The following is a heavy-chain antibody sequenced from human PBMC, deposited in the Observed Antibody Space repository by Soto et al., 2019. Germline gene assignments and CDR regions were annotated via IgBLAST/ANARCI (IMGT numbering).Heavy chain of an antibody. Sequence: SSVKVSCKASGYTFTGYYMHWVRQAPGQGLEWMGWINPNSGGTNYAQKFQGRVTMTRDTSISTAYMELSRLRSDDTAVYYCARIGNWNANDASDWSAPWGQGTLVIVSS. J-gene: IGHJ5*02. CDR1: GYTFTGYY. D-gene: IGHD1-1*01. CDR3: ARIGNWNANDASDWSAP. V-gene: IGHV1-2*02. CDR2: INPNSGGT.